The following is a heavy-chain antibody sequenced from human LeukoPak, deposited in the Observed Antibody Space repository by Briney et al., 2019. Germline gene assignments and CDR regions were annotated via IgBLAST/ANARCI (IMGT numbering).Heavy chain of an antibody. V-gene: IGHV1-69*01. J-gene: IGHJ3*02. CDR2: IIPIFGTA. D-gene: IGHD2-2*01. Sequence: GASVKVSCKASGGTFSSYAISWVRQAPGQGLEWMGGIIPIFGTANYAQKFQGRVTITADESTSTAYMELSSLRSEDTAVYYCAREGVVVPAAMLLDAFDIWGQGTMVTVSS. CDR1: GGTFSSYA. CDR3: AREGVVVPAAMLLDAFDI.